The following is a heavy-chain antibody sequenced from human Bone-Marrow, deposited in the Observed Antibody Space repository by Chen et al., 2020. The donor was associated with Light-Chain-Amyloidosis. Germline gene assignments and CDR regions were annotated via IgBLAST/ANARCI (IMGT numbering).Heavy chain of an antibody. CDR1: GFTVISNY. J-gene: IGHJ4*02. Sequence: EVQLVESGGGLIQPGGSLRLSCAASGFTVISNYMSWVRQAPGKGLEWVSVIYSGGSTYYADSVKGRFTISRDNSKNTLYLQMNSLRAEDTAVYYCAGTYGSGSYYADYWGQGTLVTVSS. D-gene: IGHD3-10*01. CDR3: AGTYGSGSYYADY. V-gene: IGHV3-53*01. CDR2: IYSGGST.